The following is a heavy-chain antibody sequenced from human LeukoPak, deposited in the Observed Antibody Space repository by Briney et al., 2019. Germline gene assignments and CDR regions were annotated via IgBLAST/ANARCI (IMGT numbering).Heavy chain of an antibody. Sequence: SSETLSLTCAVYGGSFSGYYWSWIRQPPGKGLEWIGEINHSGSTNYNPSLKSRVTISVDTSKNQFSLKLSSVTAADTAVYYCAGTPGHDFWSGNYYYMDVWGKGTTVTVSS. CDR1: GGSFSGYY. CDR3: AGTPGHDFWSGNYYYMDV. D-gene: IGHD3-3*01. CDR2: INHSGST. V-gene: IGHV4-34*01. J-gene: IGHJ6*03.